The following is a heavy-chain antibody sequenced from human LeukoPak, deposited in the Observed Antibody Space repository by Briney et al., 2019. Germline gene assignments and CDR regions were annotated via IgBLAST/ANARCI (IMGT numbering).Heavy chain of an antibody. D-gene: IGHD1-1*01. CDR1: GFTFSDFW. V-gene: IGHV3-7*01. J-gene: IGHJ4*02. CDR2: TNEAGGDK. CDR3: AIATTGRGAFGS. Sequence: PGGSLRLSCAASGFTFSDFWMSWVRQAPGKGLECVASTNEAGGDKYYVDSVKGRFTISGDNSKNSLSLQMNSLTAEDTAIYYCAIATTGRGAFGSWGRGTLVSVSS.